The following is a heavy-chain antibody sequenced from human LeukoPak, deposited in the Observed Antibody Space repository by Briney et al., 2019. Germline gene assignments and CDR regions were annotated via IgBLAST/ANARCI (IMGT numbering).Heavy chain of an antibody. CDR2: ISGSGGNT. V-gene: IGHV3-23*01. CDR1: GFTFRSYA. CDR3: AKADGSNVKSFFDI. D-gene: IGHD5-24*01. J-gene: IGHJ3*02. Sequence: GGSLRLSCAASGFTFRSYAMSWVRQAPGKGLEWVSDISGSGGNTNYAGSVKGRFTISRDNSKNTLYLQVNSLRAEDTAVYYCAKADGSNVKSFFDIWGQGTMVTVSS.